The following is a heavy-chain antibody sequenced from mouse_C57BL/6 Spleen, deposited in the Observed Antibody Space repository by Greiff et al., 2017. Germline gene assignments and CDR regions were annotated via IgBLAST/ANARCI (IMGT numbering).Heavy chain of an antibody. CDR2: IYPGDGDT. CDR1: GYAFSSYW. J-gene: IGHJ2*01. CDR3: ARWSRYYFDY. D-gene: IGHD2-14*01. Sequence: QVQLQQSGAELVKPGASVKISCKASGYAFSSYWMNWVKQRPGQGLEWIGKIYPGDGDTNYNGKFKGKATLTADKSSSTAYMQLSSLTSEDSAVYFCARWSRYYFDYWGQGTTLTVSS. V-gene: IGHV1-80*01.